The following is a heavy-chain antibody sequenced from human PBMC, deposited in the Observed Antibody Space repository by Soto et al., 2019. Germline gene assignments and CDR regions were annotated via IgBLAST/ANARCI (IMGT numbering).Heavy chain of an antibody. Sequence: SETLSLTCTVSGGSIGSGGYYWSWIRQHPGKGLEWIGYLSYSGSTKYTPSLKSRVTISKDTSKNQFSLKLSSVTAADTAVYYCARAVDSHYFDHWGQGTLVTVSS. D-gene: IGHD3-9*01. CDR2: LSYSGST. V-gene: IGHV4-31*03. CDR3: ARAVDSHYFDH. J-gene: IGHJ4*02. CDR1: GGSIGSGGYY.